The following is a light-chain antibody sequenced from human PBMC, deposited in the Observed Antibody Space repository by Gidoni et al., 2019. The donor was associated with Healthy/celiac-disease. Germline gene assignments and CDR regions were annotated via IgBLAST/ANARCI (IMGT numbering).Light chain of an antibody. Sequence: EIGITQSPATLSVAPGERATLSCRASQSVSSNLAWYQQKPGQAPRLLIYGASTRATGIPARFSGSGSGTEFTLTISSLQSEDFAVYYCQQYNNWPPKTFGQGTKLEIK. CDR3: QQYNNWPPKT. V-gene: IGKV3-15*01. J-gene: IGKJ2*01. CDR1: QSVSSN. CDR2: GAS.